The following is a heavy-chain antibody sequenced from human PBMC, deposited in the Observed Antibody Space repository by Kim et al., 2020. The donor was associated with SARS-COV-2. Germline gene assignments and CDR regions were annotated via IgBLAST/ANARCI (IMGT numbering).Heavy chain of an antibody. CDR1: GFTFSSYE. D-gene: IGHD6-13*01. V-gene: IGHV3-48*03. CDR3: ARDPYSSSYNYYGMDV. J-gene: IGHJ6*02. CDR2: ISSSGSTI. Sequence: GGSLRLSCAASGFTFSSYEMHWVRQATGKGLEWVSYISSSGSTIYYADSVKGRFIISRDNANYSLYLQMNRRRAEDTAVYYYARDPYSSSYNYYGMDVGGQGTTVTVSS.